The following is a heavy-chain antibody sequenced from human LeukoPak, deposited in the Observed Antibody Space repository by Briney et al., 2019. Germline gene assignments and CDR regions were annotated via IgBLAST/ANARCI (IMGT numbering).Heavy chain of an antibody. Sequence: GGSLRLSCASSGFTFSSYWMSWVRQARGKGRGWVANIKQDGSEKYYVDSVKGRFTISRDNAKNSLYLQMNSLTAEDTAVYSCAREIVGATTYYFDYWGQGTLVTVSS. D-gene: IGHD1-26*01. V-gene: IGHV3-7*01. J-gene: IGHJ4*02. CDR3: AREIVGATTYYFDY. CDR2: IKQDGSEK. CDR1: GFTFSSYW.